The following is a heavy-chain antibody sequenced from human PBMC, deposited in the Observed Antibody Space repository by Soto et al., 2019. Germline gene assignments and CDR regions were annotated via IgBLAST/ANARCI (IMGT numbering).Heavy chain of an antibody. CDR3: ARGLSGSYFGGRYFDY. J-gene: IGHJ4*02. CDR1: GDSISSGDYY. Sequence: SETLSLTCSVSGDSISSGDYYWSWIRQPPGKGLEWIGYMYYTGDTYYNTSLKSRVTMSVDTSKNQFSLKLTSVTAADTAVYYCARGLSGSYFGGRYFDYWGQGTVVTVSS. V-gene: IGHV4-30-4*01. D-gene: IGHD1-26*01. CDR2: MYYTGDT.